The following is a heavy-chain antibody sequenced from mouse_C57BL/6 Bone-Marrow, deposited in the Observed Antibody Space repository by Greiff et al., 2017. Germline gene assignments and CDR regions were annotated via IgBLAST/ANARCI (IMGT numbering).Heavy chain of an antibody. V-gene: IGHV14-2*01. CDR1: GFNIKDYY. CDR3: AFYPFDY. CDR2: IDPEDGET. J-gene: IGHJ2*01. Sequence: EVQLQQSGAELVKPGASVKLSCTASGFNIKDYYMHWVKQRTEQGLEWIGRIDPEDGETKYAPTFQGKATITADTSSNTAYLQLSSLTSEDTAVYYCAFYPFDYWGQGTTLTVSS.